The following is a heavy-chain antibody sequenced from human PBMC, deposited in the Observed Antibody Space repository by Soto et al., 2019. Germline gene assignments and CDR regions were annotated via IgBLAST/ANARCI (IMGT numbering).Heavy chain of an antibody. CDR1: GGTFSSYT. D-gene: IGHD2-15*01. CDR2: IIPILGIA. CDR3: ARSGGSGGWFDP. J-gene: IGHJ5*02. V-gene: IGHV1-69*02. Sequence: QVQLVQSGAEVKKPGSSVKVSCKASGGTFSSYTISWVRQAPGQGLEWMGRIIPILGIANYAQKFQGRVTITADKSTSTAYMELSSLRSEDTAVYSCARSGGSGGWFDPWGQGTLVTVSS.